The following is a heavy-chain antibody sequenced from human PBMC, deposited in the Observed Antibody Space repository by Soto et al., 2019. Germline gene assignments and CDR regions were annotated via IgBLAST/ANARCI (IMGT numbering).Heavy chain of an antibody. CDR1: GGSFSGYY. V-gene: IGHV4-34*01. CDR2: INHSGST. Sequence: SETLSLTCAVYGGSFSGYYWSWIRQPPGKGLEWIGEINHSGSTNYNPSLKSRVTISVDTSKNQFSLKLSSVTAADTAVYYCAISMVRGVIRCLDYWGQGTLVTVSS. D-gene: IGHD3-10*01. J-gene: IGHJ4*02. CDR3: AISMVRGVIRCLDY.